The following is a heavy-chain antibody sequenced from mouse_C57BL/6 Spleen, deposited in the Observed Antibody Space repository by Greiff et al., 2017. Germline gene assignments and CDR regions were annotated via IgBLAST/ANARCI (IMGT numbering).Heavy chain of an antibody. Sequence: VKLVESGAELVRPGASVTLSCKASGYTFTDYEMHWVKQTPVHGLEWIGAIDPETGGTAYNQKFKGKAILTADKSSSTAYMELRSLTSEDSAGDYGTREGYYYARDYWGQGTAVTVSS. CDR1: GYTFTDYE. V-gene: IGHV1-15*01. D-gene: IGHD2-2*01. CDR2: IDPETGGT. J-gene: IGHJ4*01. CDR3: TREGYYYARDY.